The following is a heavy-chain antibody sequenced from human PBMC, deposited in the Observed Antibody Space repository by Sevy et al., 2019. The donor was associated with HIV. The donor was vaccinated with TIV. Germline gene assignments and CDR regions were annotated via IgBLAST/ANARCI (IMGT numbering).Heavy chain of an antibody. V-gene: IGHV1-24*01. J-gene: IGHJ4*02. CDR3: AVTKVYYDSIGYPFDY. CDR1: GYTLTQFS. Sequence: ASVKVSCKVSGYTLTQFSMHWVRQAPGKGLEWMATFDPEDDETIYAQRLQVRVTLTEDTSTDTAYMGLSSLRFDDTARYYCAVTKVYYDSIGYPFDYWGQGSLVTVSS. D-gene: IGHD3-22*01. CDR2: FDPEDDET.